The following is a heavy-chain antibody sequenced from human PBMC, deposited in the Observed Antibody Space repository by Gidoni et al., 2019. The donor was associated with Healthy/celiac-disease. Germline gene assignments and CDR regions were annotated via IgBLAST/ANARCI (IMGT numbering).Heavy chain of an antibody. V-gene: IGHV5-10-1*03. CDR3: ARQAQGYCSSTSCYKGGFEDY. Sequence: EVQLVQSGAEVKKPGESLRISCQGSGYSFTSYWISWVRQMPGKGLEWMGRIDPSDAYTNYSPSFQGHVTISADKSISTAYLQWSSLKASDTAMYYCARQAQGYCSSTSCYKGGFEDYWGQGTLVTVSS. CDR2: IDPSDAYT. J-gene: IGHJ4*02. D-gene: IGHD2-2*02. CDR1: GYSFTSYW.